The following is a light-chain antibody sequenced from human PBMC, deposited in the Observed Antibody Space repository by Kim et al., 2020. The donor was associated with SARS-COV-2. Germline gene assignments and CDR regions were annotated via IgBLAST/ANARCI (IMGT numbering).Light chain of an antibody. CDR3: AAWDDSLSGPV. CDR1: SSNIGSNY. Sequence: GQRVTIYCSRSSSNIGSNYVYWYQQLPGTAPKLLIYSNNQPPSGVPDRFSGSKSGTSASLAISGLRSEDEADYYCAAWDDSLSGPVFGGGTQLTVL. V-gene: IGLV1-47*02. J-gene: IGLJ3*02. CDR2: SNN.